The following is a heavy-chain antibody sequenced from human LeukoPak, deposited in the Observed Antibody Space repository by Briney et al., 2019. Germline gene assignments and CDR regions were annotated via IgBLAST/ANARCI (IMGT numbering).Heavy chain of an antibody. J-gene: IGHJ4*02. CDR2: ISAYNGNT. CDR3: ARDLPVTLVRERFDY. Sequence: ASVKVSCKASGYTFTSYGISGVRQAPGQGLEWMGWISAYNGNTNYAQKLQGRVTMTTDTSTSTAYMEPRSLRSDDTAVYYCARDLPVTLVRERFDYWGQGTLVTVSS. V-gene: IGHV1-18*04. CDR1: GYTFTSYG. D-gene: IGHD1-1*01.